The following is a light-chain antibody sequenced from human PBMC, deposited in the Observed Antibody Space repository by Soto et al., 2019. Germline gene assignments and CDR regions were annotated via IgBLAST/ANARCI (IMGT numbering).Light chain of an antibody. CDR3: QQSHSIPWT. Sequence: DIQMTQSPSSLSAFVGDRVTITCRASQSISSYLNWYQQKPGKAPNLLISAASSLESGVPPRFSGSGSGTDVTLTIVSLQPEDFATYYCQQSHSIPWTFGQGTKVELK. CDR2: AAS. V-gene: IGKV1-39*01. J-gene: IGKJ1*01. CDR1: QSISSY.